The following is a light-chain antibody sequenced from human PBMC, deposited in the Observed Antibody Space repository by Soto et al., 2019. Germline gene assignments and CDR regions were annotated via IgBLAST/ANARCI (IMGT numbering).Light chain of an antibody. CDR3: QQYNNWPPWT. V-gene: IGKV3-15*01. CDR2: VAS. Sequence: EIVMTQSPATLSVSPGERATLSCRASQSISSNLAWYQQKPGQAPRLLIYVASTRATGIPARFSGSRSGTEFTLTISSLQSEDFAVYYCQQYNNWPPWTFGQGTKVEIK. CDR1: QSISSN. J-gene: IGKJ1*01.